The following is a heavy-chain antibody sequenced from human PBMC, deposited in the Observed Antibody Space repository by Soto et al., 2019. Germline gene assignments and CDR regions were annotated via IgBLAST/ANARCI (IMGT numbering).Heavy chain of an antibody. CDR1: GGTFSSYA. D-gene: IGHD6-13*01. V-gene: IGHV1-69*13. CDR3: ARDYRSSWDY. J-gene: IGHJ4*02. CDR2: IIPSNGAA. Sequence: SVKVSCKASGGTFSSYAISWVRQAPGQRLEWMGGIIPSNGAARYPQKFQGRVTITGDASTSTTYMELSSLRSEDSAVYYCARDYRSSWDYWGQGTQVTVSS.